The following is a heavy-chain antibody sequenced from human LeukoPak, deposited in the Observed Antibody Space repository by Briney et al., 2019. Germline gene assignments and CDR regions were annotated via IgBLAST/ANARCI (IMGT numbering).Heavy chain of an antibody. CDR3: AREPYGSGSYAPGY. J-gene: IGHJ4*02. CDR2: IYYSGST. D-gene: IGHD3-10*01. CDR1: GGSISSGDYY. V-gene: IGHV4-30-4*01. Sequence: SETLSLTCTVSGGSISSGDYYWSWIRQPPGKGLEWIGYIYYSGSTYYNPSLKSRVTISVDTSKNQFSLKLSSATAADTAVYYCAREPYGSGSYAPGYWGQGTLVTVSS.